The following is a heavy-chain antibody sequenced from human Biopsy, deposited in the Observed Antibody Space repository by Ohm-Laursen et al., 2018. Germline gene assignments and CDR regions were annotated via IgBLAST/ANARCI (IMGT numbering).Heavy chain of an antibody. J-gene: IGHJ4*02. V-gene: IGHV1-69*04. CDR1: GGTLITYA. CDR3: ASLEDRTFDK. CDR2: IIPILHVP. Sequence: GAPVKVSCKASGGTLITYAISWVRQAPGQGLEWMGRIIPILHVPTYAQSFQGRVTISADKSTSTAYMELSGLRSEDTAVYYCASLEDRTFDKWGQGTLVTVSS.